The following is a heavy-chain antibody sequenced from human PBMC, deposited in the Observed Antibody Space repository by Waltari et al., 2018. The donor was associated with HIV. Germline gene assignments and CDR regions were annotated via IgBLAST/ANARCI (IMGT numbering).Heavy chain of an antibody. CDR3: ARIWFGEFGDAFDI. D-gene: IGHD3-10*01. J-gene: IGHJ3*02. CDR1: GGSFSGYY. V-gene: IGHV4-34*01. Sequence: QVQLQQWGAGLLKPSETLSLTCAVYGGSFSGYYWSWIRQPPGKGLEWIGEINHSGSTNYNPSLKSRVTISVDTSKNQFSLKLSSVTAADTAVYYCARIWFGEFGDAFDIWGQGTMVTVSS. CDR2: INHSGST.